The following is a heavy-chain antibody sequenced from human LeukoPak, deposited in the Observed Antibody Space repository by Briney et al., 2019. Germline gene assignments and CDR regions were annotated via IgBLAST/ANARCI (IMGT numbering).Heavy chain of an antibody. CDR1: GGSISSGNYY. CDR3: ARGWYDSYGLYPEELDY. Sequence: SETLSLTCTVSGGSISSGNYYWSWIRQPAGKGLEWIGRIYTSGSTNYNPSLKSRVTISVDTSKNQFSLKLSSVTAADTAVYYCARGWYDSYGLYPEELDYWGQGTLVTVSS. D-gene: IGHD3-22*01. CDR2: IYTSGST. V-gene: IGHV4-61*02. J-gene: IGHJ4*02.